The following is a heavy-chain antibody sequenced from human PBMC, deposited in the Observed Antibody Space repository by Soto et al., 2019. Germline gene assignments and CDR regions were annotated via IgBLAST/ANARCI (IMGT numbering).Heavy chain of an antibody. CDR2: ISYSGST. CDR3: ARYSGTYYVY. Sequence: QVQLRESGPGLVKPSETLSLTCSVSNGSISAYYWTWIRQPPGKGLEWIGFISYSGSTSYNPSLKSRVTMSVDTSKNQFSLKLSSVTAADTALYYCARYSGTYYVYWGQGTLVTVSS. V-gene: IGHV4-59*01. CDR1: NGSISAYY. D-gene: IGHD1-26*01. J-gene: IGHJ1*01.